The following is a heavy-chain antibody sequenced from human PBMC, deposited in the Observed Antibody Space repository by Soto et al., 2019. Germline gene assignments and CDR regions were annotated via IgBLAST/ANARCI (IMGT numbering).Heavy chain of an antibody. V-gene: IGHV1-69*13. J-gene: IGHJ6*02. CDR3: ARDLGYCSGGSCYSRDYYYGMDV. D-gene: IGHD2-15*01. Sequence: SVKVSCKASGGTFSSYAISWVRQAPGQGLEWMGGIIPIFGTANYAQKFQGRVTITADESTSTAYMELSSLRSEDTAVYYCARDLGYCSGGSCYSRDYYYGMDVWGQGTTVTVSS. CDR2: IIPIFGTA. CDR1: GGTFSSYA.